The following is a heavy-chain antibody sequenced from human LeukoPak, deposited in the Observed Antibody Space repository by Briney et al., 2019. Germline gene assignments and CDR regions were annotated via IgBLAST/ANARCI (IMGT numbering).Heavy chain of an antibody. V-gene: IGHV4-61*02. Sequence: PSQTLSLTCTVSGVSVSTTDYFWNWIRQPAGKGLEWIGRIYASGNIHYKPSLKSRVTMSLDTSKNQFSLNMKSVTAADSAVYFCARYREAYAHSPHALDIWGRGTVVTVSS. CDR3: ARYREAYAHSPHALDI. J-gene: IGHJ3*02. CDR1: GVSVSTTDYF. CDR2: IYASGNI. D-gene: IGHD5-24*01.